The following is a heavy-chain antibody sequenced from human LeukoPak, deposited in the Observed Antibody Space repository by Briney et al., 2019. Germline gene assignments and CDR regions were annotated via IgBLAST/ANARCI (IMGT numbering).Heavy chain of an antibody. CDR2: INHSGST. J-gene: IGHJ4*02. D-gene: IGHD2-2*01. V-gene: IGHV4-34*01. CDR1: GGSFSGYY. Sequence: PSETLSLTCAVYGGSFSGYYWSWIRQPPGKGLEWIGEINHSGSTNYNPSLESRLTISIDTSKNQLYLKLRSVTAADTAVYYCARHSRAYSSTSGTFDYWGQGTLVTVSS. CDR3: ARHSRAYSSTSGTFDY.